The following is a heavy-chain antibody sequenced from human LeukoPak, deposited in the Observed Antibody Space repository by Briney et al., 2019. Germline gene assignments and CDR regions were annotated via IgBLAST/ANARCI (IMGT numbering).Heavy chain of an antibody. J-gene: IGHJ4*02. CDR2: FDPEDGQT. D-gene: IGHD3-10*01. Sequence: ASVTVTCKVSGYTLTELSMHWVRQAPGKGLEWMGGFDPEDGQTIYAQKFQGRVTMTEDTSTNTAYMELSSLRSEDTAVYYCASEPEYYGLGSPFHYWGQGTLVTVSS. V-gene: IGHV1-24*01. CDR3: ASEPEYYGLGSPFHY. CDR1: GYTLTELS.